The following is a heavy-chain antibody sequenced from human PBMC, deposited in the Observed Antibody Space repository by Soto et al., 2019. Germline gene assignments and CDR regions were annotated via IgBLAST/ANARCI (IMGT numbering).Heavy chain of an antibody. D-gene: IGHD2-21*02. CDR3: ARGIVVVTAIPPYNWFDP. V-gene: IGHV4-30-4*01. J-gene: IGHJ5*02. CDR2: IYYSGST. CDR1: GGSISSGDYY. Sequence: QVQLQESGPGLVKPSQTLSLTCTVSGGSISSGDYYWSWIRQPPGKGLEWIGYIYYSGSTYYNPSLKIRVTIAVDTSKNQFSLKLSSVTAADTAVYYCARGIVVVTAIPPYNWFDPWGQGTLVTVSS.